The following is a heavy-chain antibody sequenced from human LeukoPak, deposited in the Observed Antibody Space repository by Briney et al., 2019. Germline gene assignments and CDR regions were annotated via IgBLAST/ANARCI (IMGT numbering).Heavy chain of an antibody. Sequence: GTLRLSCVASGFTFSRYNINWVRQAPGKGLEWIGRIYTSGSTNYNPSLKSRVTMSVDTSKNQFSLKLSSVTAADTAVYYCARDLHYDSSGYYIDYWGQGTLVTVSS. D-gene: IGHD3-22*01. V-gene: IGHV4-4*07. J-gene: IGHJ4*02. CDR2: IYTSGST. CDR1: GFTFSRYN. CDR3: ARDLHYDSSGYYIDY.